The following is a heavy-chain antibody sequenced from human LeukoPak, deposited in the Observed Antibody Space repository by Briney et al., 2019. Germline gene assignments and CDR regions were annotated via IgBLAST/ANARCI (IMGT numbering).Heavy chain of an antibody. CDR2: VYYSGST. CDR3: ARGPGSGTYWAFDY. CDR1: GGSISSYY. D-gene: IGHD1-26*01. V-gene: IGHV4-59*01. Sequence: SETLSLTCTVSGGSISSYYWSWILQPPGKGLEWIGYVYYSGSTSYNPSLKSRVTISVDTSKNQFSLKLSSVTAADAAVYYCARGPGSGTYWAFDYWGQGTLVTVSS. J-gene: IGHJ4*02.